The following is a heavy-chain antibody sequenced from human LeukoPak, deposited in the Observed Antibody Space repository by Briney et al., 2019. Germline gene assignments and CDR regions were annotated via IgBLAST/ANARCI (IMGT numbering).Heavy chain of an antibody. CDR1: GFTFSSYG. D-gene: IGHD5/OR15-5a*01. CDR2: ISYEGSDK. V-gene: IGHV3-30*03. CDR3: ARDHVYGGADY. J-gene: IGHJ4*02. Sequence: GRSLRLSCAAPGFTFSSYGIHWVRQAPGKGLDWVAVISYEGSDKSYADSVKGRFTVTRDNSKSSLFLQMNSLRTEDTALYYCARDHVYGGADYWGQGTLVTVSS.